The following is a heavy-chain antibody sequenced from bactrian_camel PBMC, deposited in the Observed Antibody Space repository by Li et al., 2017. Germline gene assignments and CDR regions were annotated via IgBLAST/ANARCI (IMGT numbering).Heavy chain of an antibody. CDR1: GYTYRTFC. J-gene: IGHJ4*01. D-gene: IGHD4*01. V-gene: IGHV3S6*01. CDR3: AADVSCAEMPVFKRLDTVRYNY. Sequence: HVQLVESGGGSVQAGGSLRLSCTASGYTYRTFCMGWFRQAPGKEREGVAAIDSDGIESYTDSVKGRFTISKDNAKKTLYLQMNSLKAEDTAMYYCAADVSCAEMPVFKRLDTVRYNYWGQGTQVT. CDR2: IDSDGIE.